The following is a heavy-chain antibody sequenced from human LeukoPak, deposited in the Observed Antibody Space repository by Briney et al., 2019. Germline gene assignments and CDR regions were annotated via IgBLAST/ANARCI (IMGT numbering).Heavy chain of an antibody. D-gene: IGHD2-21*01. CDR3: ARGGGDWGFHQSDY. CDR1: GGSFSSGSYY. CDR2: IYTSGST. V-gene: IGHV4-61*02. J-gene: IGHJ4*02. Sequence: SETLSLTCTVSGGSFSSGSYYWSWIRQPAGKGLEWIGRIYTSGSTNYNPSLKSRVTISVDMSKNQFSLKLSSVTAADTAVYYCARGGGDWGFHQSDYWGQGTLVTVSS.